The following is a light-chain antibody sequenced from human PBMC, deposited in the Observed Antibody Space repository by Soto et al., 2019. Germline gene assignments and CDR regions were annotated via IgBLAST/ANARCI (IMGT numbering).Light chain of an antibody. CDR1: QSVSSSY. CDR2: GAS. V-gene: IGKV3-20*01. J-gene: IGKJ1*01. Sequence: EIVLTQSPGTLSLSPGERATLSCRASQSVSSSYLAWYQQKPGQAPRLLIYGASSRATGIPDRFSGSGSGTEFTLTISSLQSEDFAIYYCQHYINWRKTFGQGTKVDIK. CDR3: QHYINWRKT.